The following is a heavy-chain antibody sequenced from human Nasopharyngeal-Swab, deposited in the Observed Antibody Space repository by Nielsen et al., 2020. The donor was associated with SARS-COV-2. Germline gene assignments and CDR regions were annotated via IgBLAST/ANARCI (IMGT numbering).Heavy chain of an antibody. D-gene: IGHD3-16*02. Sequence: GGSLRLSCAASGFTFSSSWMHWIRQDPGKGLVWVARMNSDGSTINYGDSAMGRFIISRDNAKNMLYLQMYGLRAEDTAVYYCATAGNYRFDNWGHGTLVTVSS. CDR3: ATAGNYRFDN. CDR2: MNSDGSTI. J-gene: IGHJ4*01. CDR1: GFTFSSSW. V-gene: IGHV3-74*01.